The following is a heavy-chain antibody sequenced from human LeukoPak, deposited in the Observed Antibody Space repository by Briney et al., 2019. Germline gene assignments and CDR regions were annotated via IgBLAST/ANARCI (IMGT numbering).Heavy chain of an antibody. V-gene: IGHV4-61*02. CDR1: GGSISSGTYY. CDR3: ARGHIGP. CDR2: IYTSGST. Sequence: TSQTLSLTCTVSGGSISSGTYYWSWIRQPAGKGLEWIGRIYTSGSTNYNPSLKSRVTISVDTSKNQFSLKLSSVTAADTAVYYCARGHIGPWGQGTLVTVSS. D-gene: IGHD2-21*01. J-gene: IGHJ5*02.